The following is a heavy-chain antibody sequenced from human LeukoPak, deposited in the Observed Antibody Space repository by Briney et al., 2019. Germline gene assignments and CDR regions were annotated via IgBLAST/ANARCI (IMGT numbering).Heavy chain of an antibody. CDR2: INSDGSST. D-gene: IGHD2-2*01. CDR1: GFTFSSYW. V-gene: IGHV3-74*01. CDR3: ARASEEYCSSTSCPDYYYYGMDV. J-gene: IGHJ6*02. Sequence: GGSLRLSCAASGFTFSSYWMHWVRQAPGKGLVWVSRINSDGSSTSYADSVKGRFTISRDNAKNTLYLQMNSLRAEDTAVYCCARASEEYCSSTSCPDYYYYGMDVWGQGTTVTVSS.